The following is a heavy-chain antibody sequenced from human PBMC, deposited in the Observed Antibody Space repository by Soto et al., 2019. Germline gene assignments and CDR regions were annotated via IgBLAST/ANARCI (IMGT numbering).Heavy chain of an antibody. D-gene: IGHD6-13*01. J-gene: IGHJ4*02. CDR2: IIPIFGTA. V-gene: IGHV1-69*13. Sequence: SVKVSCKASGGTFSSYAISWVRQAPGQGLEWMGGIIPIFGTANYAQKFQGRVTITADESTSTAYMELSSLRSEDTAVYYCASLAAAAHNLDYWGQGTLVTVSS. CDR1: GGTFSSYA. CDR3: ASLAAAAHNLDY.